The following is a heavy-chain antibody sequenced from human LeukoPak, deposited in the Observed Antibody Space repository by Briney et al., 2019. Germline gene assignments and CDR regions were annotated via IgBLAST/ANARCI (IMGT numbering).Heavy chain of an antibody. D-gene: IGHD2-15*01. CDR3: ARPHGYCSGGSCYSSDYFDY. Sequence: GESLKISCKGSGYSFTSYWIGWGRQMPGKGVEWMGIIYPGDSDTRYSPSFQGQVTISADKSISTAFLQWSSLKASDTAMYYCARPHGYCSGGSCYSSDYFDYWGQGTLVTVSS. J-gene: IGHJ4*02. CDR2: IYPGDSDT. CDR1: GYSFTSYW. V-gene: IGHV5-51*01.